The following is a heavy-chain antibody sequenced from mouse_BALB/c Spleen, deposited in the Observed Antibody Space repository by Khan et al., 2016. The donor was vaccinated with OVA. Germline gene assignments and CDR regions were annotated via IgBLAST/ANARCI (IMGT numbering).Heavy chain of an antibody. Sequence: EVQRQESGPGLVKPSQSLSLTCTVTGYSITSGYGWHWIRQFPGNKLEWMGYISYSGSTNYNSSLKSRLSIPRDTSKNQFFLQLNSVTTEDTATYYCARTARIKYWGQGTTLTVSS. J-gene: IGHJ2*01. CDR2: ISYSGST. D-gene: IGHD1-2*01. CDR3: ARTARIKY. V-gene: IGHV3-1*02. CDR1: GYSITSGYG.